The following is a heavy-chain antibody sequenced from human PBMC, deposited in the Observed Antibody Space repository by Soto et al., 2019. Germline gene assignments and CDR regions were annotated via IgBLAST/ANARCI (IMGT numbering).Heavy chain of an antibody. Sequence: QVQLVESGGGVVQPGRSLRLSCAASGFTFSSYDMHWVRQAPGKGLVWVAIISYDGSNKYYADSVKGRFTLSRDNSKNTLYLQMNSLRAGDTAVYYCAKGSYSGVYSDFDYWGQGTLVTVSS. V-gene: IGHV3-30*18. CDR1: GFTFSSYD. J-gene: IGHJ4*02. D-gene: IGHD1-26*01. CDR3: AKGSYSGVYSDFDY. CDR2: ISYDGSNK.